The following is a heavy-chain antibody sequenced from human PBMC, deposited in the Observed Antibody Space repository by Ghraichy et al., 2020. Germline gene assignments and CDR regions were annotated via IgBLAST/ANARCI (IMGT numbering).Heavy chain of an antibody. CDR2: IWYDGSNK. Sequence: GGSLRLSCAASGFTFSSYGMHWVRQAPGKGLEWVAVIWYDGSNKYYADSVKGRFTISRDNSKNTLYLQMNSLRAEDTAVYYCARESVTGDYYYYMDVWGKGTTVTVSS. V-gene: IGHV3-33*01. J-gene: IGHJ6*03. CDR3: ARESVTGDYYYYMDV. D-gene: IGHD1-14*01. CDR1: GFTFSSYG.